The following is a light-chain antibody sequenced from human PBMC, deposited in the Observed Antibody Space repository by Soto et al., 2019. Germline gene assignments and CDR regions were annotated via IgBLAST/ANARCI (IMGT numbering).Light chain of an antibody. CDR1: QSVSSY. J-gene: IGKJ5*01. Sequence: ENMLTQSPATLSLSPGERATLSCRASQSVSSYLAWYQQKPGQAPRLLIYDASNRATGIPARFSGSGSGTDFTLTISSLEPEDFAVYYCQQRSNWPITFGQGTRLEIK. CDR3: QQRSNWPIT. CDR2: DAS. V-gene: IGKV3-11*01.